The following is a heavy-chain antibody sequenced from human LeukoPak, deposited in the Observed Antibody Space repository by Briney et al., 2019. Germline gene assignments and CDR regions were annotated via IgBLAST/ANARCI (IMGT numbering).Heavy chain of an antibody. J-gene: IGHJ4*02. CDR1: GYPLTELS. CDR2: FDPEDGET. V-gene: IGHV1-24*01. CDR3: ATDPTTVTTLGY. D-gene: IGHD4-17*01. Sequence: ASVKVSCKVSGYPLTELSMQWVRQAPGTGLEWMGGFDPEDGETIYAQKFQGRVTMTEDTSTDSAYMELSSLRSEDTAVYYCATDPTTVTTLGYWGQGTLVTVSS.